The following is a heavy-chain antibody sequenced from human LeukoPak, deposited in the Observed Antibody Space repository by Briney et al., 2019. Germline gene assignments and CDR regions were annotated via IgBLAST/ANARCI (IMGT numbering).Heavy chain of an antibody. CDR3: ARGYSGSYRIDY. CDR2: INSDGTTT. CDR1: GFTFSSYW. J-gene: IGHJ4*02. Sequence: GGSLRLSCAASGFTFSSYWMHWVRQAPGKGLVWVSRINSDGTTTSYADSVKGRFTISRDNAKNTLYLQMNSLRAEDTAVYYCARGYSGSYRIDYWGQGTLVTVSS. D-gene: IGHD1-26*01. V-gene: IGHV3-74*01.